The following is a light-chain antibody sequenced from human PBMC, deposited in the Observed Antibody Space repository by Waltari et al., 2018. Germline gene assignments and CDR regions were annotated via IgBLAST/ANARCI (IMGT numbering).Light chain of an antibody. Sequence: QSALTQPRSVSGSPGQSVTISCPGTRRDVGVYDFFSWYQHHPGKAPKRMTGDFTKRPSGVPDRFSGSKSGNTASLTISGLQAEDEADYYCCSYAGSYTHVVFGGGTKLTVL. J-gene: IGLJ2*01. CDR3: CSYAGSYTHVV. CDR2: DFT. CDR1: RRDVGVYDF. V-gene: IGLV2-11*01.